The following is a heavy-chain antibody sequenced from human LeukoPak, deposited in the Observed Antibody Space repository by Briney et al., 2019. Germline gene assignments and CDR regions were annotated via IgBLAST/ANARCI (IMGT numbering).Heavy chain of an antibody. CDR1: GASISSYH. Sequence: PSETLSLTCTVSGASISSYHWSWIRQPAGKGLEWIGRIYPSGNTNYNPSLRGRVTMSMDTSKNQFSLELTSVTAADTAVYYCARFPGQTHFDYWGQGTLVTVPS. CDR2: IYPSGNT. CDR3: ARFPGQTHFDY. J-gene: IGHJ4*02. V-gene: IGHV4-4*07.